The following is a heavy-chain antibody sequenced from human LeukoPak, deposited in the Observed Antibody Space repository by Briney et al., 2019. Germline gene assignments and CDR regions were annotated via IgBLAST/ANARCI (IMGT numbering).Heavy chain of an antibody. CDR2: IRYDRSNK. J-gene: IGHJ4*02. CDR1: GFTFSSYG. Sequence: GGSLRLSCAASGFTFSSYGMHWVRQAPGKGLEWVAFIRYDRSNKYYADSVKGRFTISRDNSKNTLYLQMNSLRAEDAAVYYCASGYYRVYYFDYWGQGTLVTVSS. CDR3: ASGYYRVYYFDY. V-gene: IGHV3-30*02. D-gene: IGHD3-22*01.